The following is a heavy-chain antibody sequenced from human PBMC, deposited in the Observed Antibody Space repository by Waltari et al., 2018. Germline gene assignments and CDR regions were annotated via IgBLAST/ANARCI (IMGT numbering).Heavy chain of an antibody. CDR1: GFTFDDYA. CDR2: ISWNSGSI. D-gene: IGHD3-22*01. Sequence: EVQLVESGGGLVQPGRSLRLSCAASGFTFDDYAMHWVRQAPGKGLEWVSGISWNSGSIGYADSVKGRFTISRDNAKNSLYLQMNSLRAEDTALYYCAKDTGSGYQPPHFDYWGQGTLVTVSS. V-gene: IGHV3-9*01. CDR3: AKDTGSGYQPPHFDY. J-gene: IGHJ4*02.